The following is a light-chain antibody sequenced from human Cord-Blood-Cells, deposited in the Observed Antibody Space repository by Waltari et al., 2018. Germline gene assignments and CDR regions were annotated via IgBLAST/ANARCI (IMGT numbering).Light chain of an antibody. Sequence: QSLLTQPPSVSQAPRPRVPLPCSGRSTNLRNTSVNRYQQLPGKDPKLLIYYDDLLPSGVSDRFSGSKSGTSASLAISGLQSEDEADDYCAAWDDSLNGVVFGGGTKLTVL. CDR1: STNLRNTS. CDR3: AAWDDSLNGVV. J-gene: IGLJ2*01. CDR2: YDD. V-gene: IGLV1-36*01.